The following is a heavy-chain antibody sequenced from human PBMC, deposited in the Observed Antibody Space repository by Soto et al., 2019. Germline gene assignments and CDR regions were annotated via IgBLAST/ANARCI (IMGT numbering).Heavy chain of an antibody. V-gene: IGHV1-18*01. D-gene: IGHD1-1*01. CDR2: ISAHNGNT. J-gene: IGHJ4*02. CDR3: ARGRYGDY. CDR1: GYTFTSYG. Sequence: QVHLVQSGAEVKKPGASVKVSCKASGYTFTSYGITWVRQAPGQGLEWMGWISAHNGNTDYAQKLQGRVIVTRDTSTRTAYMERSSLRSDDTAVYYCARGRYGDYWGQGALVTVSS.